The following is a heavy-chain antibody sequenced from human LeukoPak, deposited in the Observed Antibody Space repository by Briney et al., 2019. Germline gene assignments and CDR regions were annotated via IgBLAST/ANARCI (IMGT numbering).Heavy chain of an antibody. CDR1: GGSFSGYY. D-gene: IGHD3-10*01. CDR2: INHSGST. J-gene: IGHJ4*02. Sequence: PSETLSRTCAVYGGSFSGYYWSWIRQPPGKGLEWIGEINHSGSTNYNPSLKSRVTISVDTSKNQFSLKLSSVTAADTAVYYCASPGRYGSGRGVIGYWGQGTLVTVSS. V-gene: IGHV4-34*01. CDR3: ASPGRYGSGRGVIGY.